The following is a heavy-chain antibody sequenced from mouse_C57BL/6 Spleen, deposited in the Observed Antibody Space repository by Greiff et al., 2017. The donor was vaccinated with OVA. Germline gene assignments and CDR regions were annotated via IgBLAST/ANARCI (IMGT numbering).Heavy chain of an antibody. Sequence: EVHLVESGGGLVQPGGSLKLSCAASGFTFSDYYMYWVRQTPEKRLEWVAYISNGGGSTYYPDTVKGRFTISRDNAKNTLYLQMSRLKSEDTAMYYCARPTIVTPYYFDYWGQGTTLTVSS. V-gene: IGHV5-12*01. CDR1: GFTFSDYY. CDR2: ISNGGGST. CDR3: ARPTIVTPYYFDY. D-gene: IGHD2-5*01. J-gene: IGHJ2*01.